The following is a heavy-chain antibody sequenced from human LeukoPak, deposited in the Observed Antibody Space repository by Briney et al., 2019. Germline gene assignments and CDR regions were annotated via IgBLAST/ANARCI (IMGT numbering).Heavy chain of an antibody. CDR3: AKSWGYTRPYYNYMDV. V-gene: IGHV3-23*01. J-gene: IGHJ6*03. CDR1: GFTFSNYA. CDR2: IGYRGGSI. Sequence: GGSLRLSCAASGFTFSNYAMSWVRQAPGKGPEWVSIIGYRGGSIYYAYSVQGRFTISRDNSKNTLSLQMNGLRPEDTAVYYCAKSWGYTRPYYNYMDVWGKGTTVTVSS. D-gene: IGHD3-16*02.